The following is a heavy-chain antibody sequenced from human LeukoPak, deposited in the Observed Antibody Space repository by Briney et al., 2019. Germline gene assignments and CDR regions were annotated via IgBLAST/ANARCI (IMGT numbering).Heavy chain of an antibody. CDR1: GLTFSSYS. CDR3: ARARGYSGY. D-gene: IGHD5-12*01. CDR2: ISSSSSYI. J-gene: IGHJ4*02. V-gene: IGHV3-21*01. Sequence: PGGSLSFSCAASGLTFSSYSMTWVRQAPGKGLEWVSSISSSSSYIYYADSVKGRFTTSRDNAKNSLYLQKNSLRAEDTAVYYCARARGYSGYWGQGTLVTVSS.